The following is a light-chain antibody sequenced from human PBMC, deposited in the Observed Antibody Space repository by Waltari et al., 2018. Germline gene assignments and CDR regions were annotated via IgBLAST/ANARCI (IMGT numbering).Light chain of an antibody. Sequence: DIQMTQSPSSLSASVGDRVTITCRASQSISTYLHWYQHKPGKAPKLLVYASSNFRTGVPSRFSGSGSGTDFTLTISSLEPEDFATYYCQQTYGSPPTFGPGTKVDI. CDR2: ASS. J-gene: IGKJ3*01. CDR1: QSISTY. V-gene: IGKV1-39*01. CDR3: QQTYGSPPT.